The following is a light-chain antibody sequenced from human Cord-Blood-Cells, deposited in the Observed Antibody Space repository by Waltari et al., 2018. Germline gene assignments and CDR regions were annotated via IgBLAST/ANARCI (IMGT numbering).Light chain of an antibody. J-gene: IGKJ1*01. V-gene: IGKV3-11*01. CDR3: EQRSKGLPWT. CDR1: QSVSSY. Sequence: DIVLTQSPATMSLFPRERATLSCRSSQSVSSYLTSYQHKPGQAPSLLIYDASHMATGIAARFSGSGCGTDFNLTISSLEPEHFAVYYGEQRSKGLPWTSAQGTEVA. CDR2: DAS.